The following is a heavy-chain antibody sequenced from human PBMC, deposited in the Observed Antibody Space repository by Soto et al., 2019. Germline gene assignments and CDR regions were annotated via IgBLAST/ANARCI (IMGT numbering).Heavy chain of an antibody. CDR3: AREGGSRDYYYYGMDV. V-gene: IGHV4-30-4*01. CDR1: GGSISSGDYY. J-gene: IGHJ6*02. D-gene: IGHD6-13*01. Sequence: PSETLSLTCTVSGGSISSGDYYWSWIRHPPGKGLEWIGYIYYSCSNYCNPSLKSRVTISVDTSKNQFSLKLSSATAADTAVYYCAREGGSRDYYYYGMDVWGQGTTLTV. CDR2: IYYSCSN.